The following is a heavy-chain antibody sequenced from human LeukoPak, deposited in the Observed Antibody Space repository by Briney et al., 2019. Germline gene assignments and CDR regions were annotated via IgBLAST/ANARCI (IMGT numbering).Heavy chain of an antibody. CDR1: GFTFSSYG. CDR2: ISYDGSNK. D-gene: IGHD1-26*01. Sequence: GGSLRLSCAASGFTFSSYGMHWVRQAPGKGLEWVAVISYDGSNKYYADSVKGRFTISRDNSKNTLYLQMNSLRAEDTAVYYCAKDRYSGYFDYWGQGTLVTVSS. V-gene: IGHV3-30*18. CDR3: AKDRYSGYFDY. J-gene: IGHJ4*02.